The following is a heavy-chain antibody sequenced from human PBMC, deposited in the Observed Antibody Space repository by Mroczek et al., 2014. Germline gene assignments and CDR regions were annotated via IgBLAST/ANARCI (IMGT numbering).Heavy chain of an antibody. V-gene: IGHV4-34*01. CDR1: GGSFSGYY. Sequence: QVQLQQWGAGLLKPSETLSLTCAVYGGSFSGYYWSWIRQPPGKGLEWIGEINHSGSTNYNPSLKSRVTISVDTSKNQFSLKLSSVTAADTAVYYCARGQMSYYDFWSGSQYKYFQHWGQGTLVTVSS. CDR3: ARGQMSYYDFWSGSQYKYFQH. D-gene: IGHD3-3*01. J-gene: IGHJ1*01. CDR2: INHSGST.